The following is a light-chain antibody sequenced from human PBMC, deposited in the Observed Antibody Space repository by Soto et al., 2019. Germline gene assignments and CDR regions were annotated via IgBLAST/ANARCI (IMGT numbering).Light chain of an antibody. V-gene: IGKV3-20*01. CDR3: LQYAVSPLT. Sequence: EIVLTQSPGTLSLSPGERATLSCRASQSVAKNYLAWYQQKPGQPPSLLIYNAFTRATGIPDTFSGSGSGTDFTLTISRLGPEDFAVYYCLQYAVSPLTFGGGTKVEIK. CDR1: QSVAKNY. J-gene: IGKJ4*01. CDR2: NAF.